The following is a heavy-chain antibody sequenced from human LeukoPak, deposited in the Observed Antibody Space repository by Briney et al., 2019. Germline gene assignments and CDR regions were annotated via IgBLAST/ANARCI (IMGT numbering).Heavy chain of an antibody. D-gene: IGHD3-10*01. CDR1: GISLANYA. J-gene: IGHJ4*02. Sequence: GGSLRLSCVVSGISLANYAMTWVRQAPGKGLEWVSYISERGGSTTYADSVKGRFTISRDTSLSTLYLQMNNLRAEDTALYFCAKRGVVIRGLLVIGYHQEAYHYDFWGQGVLVTVSS. CDR3: AKRGVVIRGLLVIGYHQEAYHYDF. CDR2: ISERGGST. V-gene: IGHV3-23*01.